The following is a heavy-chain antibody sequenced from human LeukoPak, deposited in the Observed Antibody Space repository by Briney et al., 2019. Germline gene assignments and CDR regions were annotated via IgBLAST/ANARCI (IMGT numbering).Heavy chain of an antibody. D-gene: IGHD3/OR15-3a*01. CDR2: FSASGGST. J-gene: IGHJ4*02. V-gene: IGHV3-23*01. CDR1: GLTYTNYA. Sequence: GESLRLSCAASGLTYTNYAMGWVRQAPGKGLDWVSSFSASGGSTYYADSVKGRFTVSRDNSKNTLYLQMTSLRADDTAVYYCAKGRVSGNGWTFNDYWGQGTLVTVSS. CDR3: AKGRVSGNGWTFNDY.